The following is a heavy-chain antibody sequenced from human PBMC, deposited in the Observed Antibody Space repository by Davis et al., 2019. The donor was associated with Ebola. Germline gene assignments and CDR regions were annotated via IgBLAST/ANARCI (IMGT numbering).Heavy chain of an antibody. CDR3: VSGDGRGSSYDMDV. CDR1: GFTFSHYW. J-gene: IGHJ6*02. CDR2: INQDESEK. Sequence: GESLKISCAASGFTFSHYWMSWVRQAPGKGPEWVAIINQDESEKYYVDSAKGRFTISRDNAKNSLSMQMNSLRAEETAVYYCVSGDGRGSSYDMDVWGQGTTVTVSS. V-gene: IGHV3-7*03. D-gene: IGHD5-12*01.